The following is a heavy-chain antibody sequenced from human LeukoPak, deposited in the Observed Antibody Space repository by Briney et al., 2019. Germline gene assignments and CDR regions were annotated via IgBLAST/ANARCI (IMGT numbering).Heavy chain of an antibody. Sequence: GGSLRLSCAASGFTFSSYWMHWVRQAPGKGLVWVSRINSDGRSTSYADSVKGRFTISRDNAENTLYLQMKSLRAEDTAVYYCVRRYCSGGSCYFDYWGQGILVTVSS. J-gene: IGHJ4*02. CDR1: GFTFSSYW. V-gene: IGHV3-74*01. D-gene: IGHD2-15*01. CDR2: INSDGRST. CDR3: VRRYCSGGSCYFDY.